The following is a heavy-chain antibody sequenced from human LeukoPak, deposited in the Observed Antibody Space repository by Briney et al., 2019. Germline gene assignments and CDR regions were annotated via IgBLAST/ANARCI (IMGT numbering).Heavy chain of an antibody. CDR3: ARVVVAATTFDY. J-gene: IGHJ4*02. V-gene: IGHV4-39*07. D-gene: IGHD2-15*01. CDR2: IYYSGST. CDR1: GGSISSSSYY. Sequence: SETLSLTCTVSGGSISSSSYYWGWIRQPPGKGLEWIGSIYYSGSTYYNPSLKSRVTISVDTSKNQFSLKLSSVTAADTAVHYCARVVVAATTFDYWGQGTLVTVSS.